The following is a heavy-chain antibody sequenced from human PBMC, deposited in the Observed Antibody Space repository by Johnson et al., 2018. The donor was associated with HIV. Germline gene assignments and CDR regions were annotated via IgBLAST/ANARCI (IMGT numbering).Heavy chain of an antibody. V-gene: IGHV3-15*01. J-gene: IGHJ3*02. CDR3: ASDWGSRHAFDI. Sequence: VQLVESGGGVVRPGGSLRLSCAASGFTFSNAWMSWVRQAPGKGLEWVGRIKSITDGGTKDYAAPVKGRFTISRDDSKNTLYLQMNSLRAEDTAVYYCASDWGSRHAFDIWGQGTMVTVSS. CDR2: IKSITDGGTK. CDR1: GFTFSNAW. D-gene: IGHD7-27*01.